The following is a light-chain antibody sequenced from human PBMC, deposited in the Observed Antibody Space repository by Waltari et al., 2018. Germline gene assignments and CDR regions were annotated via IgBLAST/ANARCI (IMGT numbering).Light chain of an antibody. Sequence: KFVLTQPPSVSESPGKTITISCTRSSGSIASANGQWYPQRPGSAPSTVIYEDNRRPSGVSDRFSGSIDSSSNSASLTISGLKTEDEADYFCQAYDENNPWVIGGGTRLTVL. V-gene: IGLV6-57*04. CDR2: EDN. CDR1: SGSIASAN. J-gene: IGLJ3*02. CDR3: QAYDENNPWV.